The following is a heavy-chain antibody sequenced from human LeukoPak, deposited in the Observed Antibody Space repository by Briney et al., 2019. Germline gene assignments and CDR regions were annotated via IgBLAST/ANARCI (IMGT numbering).Heavy chain of an antibody. CDR1: GDSISSSNYF. V-gene: IGHV4-39*07. CDR3: PSGTWVQLFFY. Sequence: AETLSLTCSVSGDSISSSNYFWAWIRQPPGKGLEWIGSISNSGDTYFNPSLLSRVTISVDTPKNQFSLKLNSVTAADTAVYYCPSGTWVQLFFYWGQGTLVSVSS. J-gene: IGHJ4*02. D-gene: IGHD1-1*01. CDR2: ISNSGDT.